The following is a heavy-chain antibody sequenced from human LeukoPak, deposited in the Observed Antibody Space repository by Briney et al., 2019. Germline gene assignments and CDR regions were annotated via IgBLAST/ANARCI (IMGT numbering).Heavy chain of an antibody. D-gene: IGHD1-26*01. CDR1: GFAFGYYA. Sequence: GGSLRLSCAASGFAFGYYAMTWVRQAPGKGLEWVSLISGDGGSTYYADSVKGRFTISRDNSKNSLYLQMNSLRTEDTALYYCAKDSGSYSLDYWGQGTLVTVSS. CDR2: ISGDGGST. J-gene: IGHJ4*02. CDR3: AKDSGSYSLDY. V-gene: IGHV3-43*02.